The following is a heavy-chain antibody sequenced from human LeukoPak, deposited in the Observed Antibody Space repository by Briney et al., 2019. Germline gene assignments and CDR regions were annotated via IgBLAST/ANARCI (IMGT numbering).Heavy chain of an antibody. J-gene: IGHJ3*02. CDR1: GYTFTSYY. V-gene: IGHV1-46*01. CDR2: INLSGGST. CDR3: ARNIAARSDAFDI. Sequence: ASVKVSCKASGYTFTSYYMHWVRQAPGQGLEWMGIINLSGGSTSYAQKFQGRVTMTRDMSTSTAYMELSSLRSEDTAVYYCARNIAARSDAFDIWGQGTMVTVSS. D-gene: IGHD6-6*01.